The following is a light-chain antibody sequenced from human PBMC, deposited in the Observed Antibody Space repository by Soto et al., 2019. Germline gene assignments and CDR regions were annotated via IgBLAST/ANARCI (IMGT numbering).Light chain of an antibody. CDR1: SSNIGNNY. CDR3: GTWDSSLSAYV. V-gene: IGLV1-51*02. Sequence: QSVLTHPPSVSADPGQKVTISCSGRSSNIGNNYVSWYQQLPGTAPKLLIYEDNKRPSGIPDRFSGSKSGTAATLDITGLQTGDEADFYCGTWDSSLSAYVFGTGTKLTVL. J-gene: IGLJ1*01. CDR2: EDN.